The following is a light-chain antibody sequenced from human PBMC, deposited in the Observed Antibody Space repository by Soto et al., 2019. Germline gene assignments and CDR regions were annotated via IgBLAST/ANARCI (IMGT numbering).Light chain of an antibody. CDR1: TSNIGTGYD. Sequence: QSVLTQPPSVSGAPGQRVTISCTGSTSNIGTGYDVHWYQQLPGTAPKLLIYGNSKRPSGVPDRISGSRSGNTASLTVSGLQVEDEADYYCSAYAGSNKVVFGGGTKVTVL. CDR2: GNS. V-gene: IGLV1-40*01. CDR3: SAYAGSNKVV. J-gene: IGLJ2*01.